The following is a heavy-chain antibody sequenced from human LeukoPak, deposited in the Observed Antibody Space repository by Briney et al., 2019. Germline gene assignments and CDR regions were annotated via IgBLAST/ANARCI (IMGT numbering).Heavy chain of an antibody. CDR2: IWYDGSNK. V-gene: IGHV3-33*01. J-gene: IGHJ4*02. CDR1: RFTFSNYG. D-gene: IGHD6-13*01. CDR3: ARGPGGSSSWYDY. Sequence: GGSLRLSCAASRFTFSNYGMRWVRQAPGKGLEWVAVIWYDGSNKYYADSVKGRFTISRDNSKNMLYLEMNSLRAEDTAVYYCARGPGGSSSWYDYWGQGTLVTVSS.